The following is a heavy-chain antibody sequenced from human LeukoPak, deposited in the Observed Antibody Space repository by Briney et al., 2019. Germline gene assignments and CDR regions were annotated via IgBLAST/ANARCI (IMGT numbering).Heavy chain of an antibody. CDR3: ARGRYSSGWYWPYYFDY. Sequence: ASVKVSCKASGYTFTSYDINWVRQATGQGLEWMGWMNPNSGNTGYAQKFQGRVTMTRNTSISTAYMELSSLRSEDTAVYYCARGRYSSGWYWPYYFDYWGQGTLVTVSS. J-gene: IGHJ4*02. V-gene: IGHV1-8*01. D-gene: IGHD6-19*01. CDR1: GYTFTSYD. CDR2: MNPNSGNT.